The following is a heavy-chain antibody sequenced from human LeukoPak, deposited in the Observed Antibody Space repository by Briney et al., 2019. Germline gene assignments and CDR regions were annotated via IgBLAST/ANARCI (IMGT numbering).Heavy chain of an antibody. J-gene: IGHJ4*02. CDR2: IYYSGST. CDR3: ARDRRARGFFDY. V-gene: IGHV4-30-4*01. CDR1: GGSISSGDYY. Sequence: SQTLSLTCTVSGGSISSGDYYWSWIRQPPGKGLEWIGYIYYSGSTYYNPSLKSRVTISVDTSKNQFFLKLSSVTAADTAVYYCARDRRARGFFDYWGQGTLVTVSS.